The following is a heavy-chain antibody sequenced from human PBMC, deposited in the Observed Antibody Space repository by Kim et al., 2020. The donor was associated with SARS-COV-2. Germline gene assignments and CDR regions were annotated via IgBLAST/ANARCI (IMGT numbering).Heavy chain of an antibody. CDR2: ISYDGSNK. J-gene: IGHJ5*02. CDR3: ARGAVAGTGGFRTDP. D-gene: IGHD6-19*01. V-gene: IGHV3-30-3*01. CDR1: GFTFSSYA. Sequence: GGSLRLSCAASGFTFSSYAMHWVRQAPGKGLEWVAVISYDGSNKYYADSVKGRFTISRDNSKNTLYLQMNSLRAEDTAVYYCARGAVAGTGGFRTDPWG.